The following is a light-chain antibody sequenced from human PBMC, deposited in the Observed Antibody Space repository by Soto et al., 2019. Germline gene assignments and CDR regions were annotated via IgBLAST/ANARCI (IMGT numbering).Light chain of an antibody. CDR2: DVS. CDR1: SSDVGTYKY. CDR3: CSYAGSYTFAV. Sequence: QSALTQPRSVSGSPGQSVTISCTGTSSDVGTYKYVSWYQQHPGKAPKFMIYDVSKRPSGVPDRFSGSKSGNTASLTISGLQAEDEADDYCCSYAGSYTFAVFGTGTKLTVL. V-gene: IGLV2-11*01. J-gene: IGLJ1*01.